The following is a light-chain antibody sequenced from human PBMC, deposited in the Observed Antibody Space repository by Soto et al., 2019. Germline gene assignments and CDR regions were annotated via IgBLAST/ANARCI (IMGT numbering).Light chain of an antibody. V-gene: IGLV2-14*01. CDR2: EVN. CDR3: SSYTTSRSWV. J-gene: IGLJ3*02. CDR1: SSDVGAYNY. Sequence: QSALTQPASVSGSPGQSITISCTGTSSDVGAYNYVCWYQHHPGKAPKVMIYEVNKRPSGVSDRFSGSKSGNTASLTISGLQAEDEADYYCSSYTTSRSWVFGGGTKVTVL.